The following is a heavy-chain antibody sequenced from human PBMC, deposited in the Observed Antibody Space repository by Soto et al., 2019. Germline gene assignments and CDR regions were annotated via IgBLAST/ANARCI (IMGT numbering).Heavy chain of an antibody. D-gene: IGHD2-2*01. CDR3: NPDHGSASCYGTCMDV. Sequence: EVQLVESGGGLVKPGGSLRLSCAASGFTFSNAWMNWVRQAPGKGLEWVGRIKSKTDGGTTDYAAPVKGRFTISRDDSKNTMYLQMHSLNTENTAVYYCNPDHGSASCYGTCMDVWGQGTTVTVSS. CDR2: IKSKTDGGTT. CDR1: GFTFSNAW. J-gene: IGHJ6*02. V-gene: IGHV3-15*07.